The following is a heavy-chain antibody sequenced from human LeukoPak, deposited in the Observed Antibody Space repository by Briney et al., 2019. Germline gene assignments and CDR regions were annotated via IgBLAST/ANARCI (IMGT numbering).Heavy chain of an antibody. J-gene: IGHJ5*02. Sequence: SETLSLTCTVSGGSISSYYWSWIRQPPGKGLEWIGYIYHSGSTYYNPSLKSRVTISVDRSKNQFSLKLSSVTAADTAVYYCARAAGDRAWFDPWGQGTLVTVSS. CDR3: ARAAGDRAWFDP. CDR1: GGSISSYY. D-gene: IGHD6-13*01. V-gene: IGHV4-59*12. CDR2: IYHSGST.